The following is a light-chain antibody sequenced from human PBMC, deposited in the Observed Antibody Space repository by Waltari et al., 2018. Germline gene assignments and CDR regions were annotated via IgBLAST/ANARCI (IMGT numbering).Light chain of an antibody. J-gene: IGLJ2*01. CDR1: ALPKQY. Sequence: SYELTQPPSVSVSPGQTARITCSGDALPKQYAYWYQQKPGQAPVQVIYKDSERPSGIPERFSGSSSGTTVTLTISGVQAEDEADYYCQSADSSGTVVFGGGTKLTVL. CDR3: QSADSSGTVV. V-gene: IGLV3-25*03. CDR2: KDS.